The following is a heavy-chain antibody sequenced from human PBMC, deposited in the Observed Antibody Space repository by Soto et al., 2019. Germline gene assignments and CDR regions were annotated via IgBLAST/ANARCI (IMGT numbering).Heavy chain of an antibody. Sequence: EVQLLESGGGVVQPGGSLRLSCAASGFTFGTYALSWVRQPPGKGLEWVSIISSISGVGPDTYYTASVKGRFTISRDDSKNTLYMQMISLRDEDTAVYYCAKWKRARTPTDVFDFWGQGTLVTVSS. CDR2: ISSISGVGPDT. J-gene: IGHJ3*01. CDR1: GFTFGTYA. D-gene: IGHD1-1*01. CDR3: AKWKRARTPTDVFDF. V-gene: IGHV3-23*01.